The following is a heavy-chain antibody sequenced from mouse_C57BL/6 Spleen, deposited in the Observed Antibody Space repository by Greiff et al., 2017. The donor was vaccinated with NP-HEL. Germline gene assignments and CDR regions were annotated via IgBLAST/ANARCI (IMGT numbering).Heavy chain of an antibody. Sequence: QVQLQQPGAELVKPGASVKLSCKASGYTFTSYWMQWVKQRPGQGLEWIGEIDPSDSYTNYNQQFKGKATLTVDTSSSTAYMQLSSLTSEDSAVYYCARAKDYWGQGTTLTVSS. CDR2: IDPSDSYT. CDR3: ARAKDY. V-gene: IGHV1-50*01. J-gene: IGHJ2*01. CDR1: GYTFTSYW.